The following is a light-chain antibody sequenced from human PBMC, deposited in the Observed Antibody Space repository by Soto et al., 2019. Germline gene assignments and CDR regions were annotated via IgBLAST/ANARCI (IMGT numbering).Light chain of an antibody. CDR3: AAWDGSLNGVL. CDR1: SSNIGSHP. V-gene: IGLV1-44*01. CDR2: SNN. Sequence: QSVLTQPPSASGTPGQRVTISCSGSSSNIGSHPVNWYQQLPGAAPNLLFYSNNQRPSGVPDRFSGSKSGTSASLAISGLQSEDEADYYCAAWDGSLNGVLFGGGTKLTVL. J-gene: IGLJ2*01.